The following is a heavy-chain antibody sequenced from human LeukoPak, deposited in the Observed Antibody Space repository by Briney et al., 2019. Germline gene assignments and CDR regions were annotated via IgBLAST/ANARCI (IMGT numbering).Heavy chain of an antibody. CDR3: ARTTTPHYYGSGSYALGY. CDR1: GFRFRSYG. V-gene: IGHV3-30*03. J-gene: IGHJ4*02. Sequence: QPGGSLRLSCAASGFRFRSYGMQWVRRAPGKGLEWVAVISYDGSNKYYADSVKGRFTISRDNSKNTLYLQMNSLRAEDTAVYYCARTTTPHYYGSGSYALGYWGQGTLVTVPS. D-gene: IGHD3-10*01. CDR2: ISYDGSNK.